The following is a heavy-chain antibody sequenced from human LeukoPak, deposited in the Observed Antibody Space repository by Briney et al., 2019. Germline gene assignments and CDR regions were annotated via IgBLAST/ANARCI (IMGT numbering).Heavy chain of an antibody. J-gene: IGHJ5*02. CDR1: GGSFSGYY. CDR3: AASGGPINWFDP. D-gene: IGHD3-10*01. CDR2: ITHNGYT. V-gene: IGHV4-34*01. Sequence: SETLSPTCAVYGGSFSGYYWGCIRQPPGKGLQWIGEITHNGYTNYNPALKSRVTISIDTSKNEFSLKVSSVTAADMAIYYCAASGGPINWFDPWGQGTLVTVSS.